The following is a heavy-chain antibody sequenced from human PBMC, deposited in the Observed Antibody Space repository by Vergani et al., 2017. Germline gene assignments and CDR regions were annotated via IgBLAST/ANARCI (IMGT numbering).Heavy chain of an antibody. D-gene: IGHD2-2*02. J-gene: IGHJ4*02. CDR2: ISARYPST. CDR1: GFTFSACP. V-gene: IGHV3-23*01. CDR3: VRDRGLCAGGRCYTEAWDY. Sequence: EVQLLQSGGGVIQPGGSVRLSCAASGFTFSACPMTWVRQAPGKGLEWVSAISARYPSTYYADSVKGRFTISRDIAKNTLYLQVRSLRLEDTGVYHCVRDRGLCAGGRCYTEAWDYWGQGTPVTVSS.